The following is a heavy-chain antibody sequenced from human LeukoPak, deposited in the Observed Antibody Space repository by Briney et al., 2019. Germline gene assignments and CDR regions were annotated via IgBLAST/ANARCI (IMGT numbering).Heavy chain of an antibody. J-gene: IGHJ2*01. Sequence: PSETLSLTCGVSGGSITSTNWWSWVRQPPGQGLEWIGEISLSGLTNYNPSLNSRVTMALDTSKNQFSLKLSSVTAADTAVYYCARRGSGASLEYYFDLWGRGTLAAVSS. V-gene: IGHV4-4*02. D-gene: IGHD6-6*01. CDR1: GGSITSTNW. CDR3: ARRGSGASLEYYFDL. CDR2: ISLSGLT.